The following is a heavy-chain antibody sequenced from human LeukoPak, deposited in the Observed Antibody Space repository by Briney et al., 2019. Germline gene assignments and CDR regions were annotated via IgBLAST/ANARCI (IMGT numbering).Heavy chain of an antibody. D-gene: IGHD6-19*01. Sequence: ASVKVSCKASGYTFTSYDINWVRQATGQGLEWMGWMNPNSGNTGYAQKFQGRVTMTRNTSISTAYMELSSLRSEDTAVYYCARGRSSGWYAVNWFDPWGQGTLVTVSS. V-gene: IGHV1-8*01. J-gene: IGHJ5*02. CDR1: GYTFTSYD. CDR2: MNPNSGNT. CDR3: ARGRSSGWYAVNWFDP.